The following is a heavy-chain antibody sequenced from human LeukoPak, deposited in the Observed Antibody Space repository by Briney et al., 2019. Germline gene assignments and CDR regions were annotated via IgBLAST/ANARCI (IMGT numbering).Heavy chain of an antibody. CDR1: GGTFSSYA. CDR2: IIPIFGTA. CDR3: AITKSTVTYYFDY. J-gene: IGHJ4*02. V-gene: IGHV1-69*05. Sequence: ASVKVSCKASGGTFSSYAISWVRQAPGQGLEWMGGIIPIFGTANYAQKFQGRVTITTDESTSTAYMELSSLRSEDTAVYYCAITKSTVTYYFDYWRRGTLVTVSS. D-gene: IGHD4-17*01.